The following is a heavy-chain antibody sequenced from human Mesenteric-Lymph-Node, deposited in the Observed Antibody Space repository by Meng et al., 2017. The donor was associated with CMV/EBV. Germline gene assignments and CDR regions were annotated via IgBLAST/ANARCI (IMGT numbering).Heavy chain of an antibody. CDR3: ASDVRGSGTYYSNS. V-gene: IGHV4-34*01. CDR1: GVSFRASY. CDR2: INHSGST. J-gene: IGHJ4*02. Sequence: CAVYGVSFRASYWSWIRQPPGKGLEWLGEINHSGSTIYNPSLKSRVTISVDTSKNQFSLNLNSVTAADTAVYYCASDVRGSGTYYSNSWGQGTLVTVSS. D-gene: IGHD3-10*01.